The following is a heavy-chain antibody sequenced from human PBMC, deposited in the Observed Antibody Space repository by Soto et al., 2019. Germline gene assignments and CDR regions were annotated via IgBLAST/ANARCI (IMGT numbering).Heavy chain of an antibody. D-gene: IGHD6-13*01. CDR2: INHSGST. J-gene: IGHJ6*02. CDR3: ARGRGYSSSRITKMDV. Sequence: CAVGDGSFSGCYRSCINQNPGKGLEWIGEINHSGSTNYNPSLKSRVTISVDTSKNQFSLQLSSVTAADTAVYYCARGRGYSSSRITKMDVWGQGTTVTVSS. CDR1: DGSFSGCY. V-gene: IGHV4-34*01.